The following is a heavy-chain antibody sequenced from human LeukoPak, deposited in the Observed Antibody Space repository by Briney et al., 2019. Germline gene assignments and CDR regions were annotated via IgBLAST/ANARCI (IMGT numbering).Heavy chain of an antibody. CDR3: ARGPGRFDY. J-gene: IGHJ4*02. CDR2: IYYSGST. Sequence: SGTLSLTCAVSGGSISSSNWWSWVRQPPGKGLEWIGYIYYSGSTTYNSSLESRVTISVDTSKNQFSLNLRSVTAADTAVYYCARGPGRFDYWGQGTLVTVSS. CDR1: GGSISSSNW. V-gene: IGHV4-4*02.